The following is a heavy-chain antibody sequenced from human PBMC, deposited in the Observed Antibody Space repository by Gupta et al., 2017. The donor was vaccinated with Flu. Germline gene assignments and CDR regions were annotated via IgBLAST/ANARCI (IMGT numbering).Heavy chain of an antibody. CDR3: TITTVTTTRYYYYYGMDV. V-gene: IGHV3-73*01. D-gene: IGHD4-17*01. CDR2: IRSKANSYAT. J-gene: IGHJ6*02. Sequence: LEWVGRIRSKANSYATAYAASVKGRFTISRDDSKNTAYLQMNSLKTEDTAVYYCTITTVTTTRYYYYYGMDVWGQGTTVTVSS.